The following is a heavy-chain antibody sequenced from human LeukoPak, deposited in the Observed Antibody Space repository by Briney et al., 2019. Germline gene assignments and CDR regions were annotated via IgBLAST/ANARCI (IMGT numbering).Heavy chain of an antibody. CDR1: GFTFSSYA. CDR2: ISGSGGST. J-gene: IGHJ6*02. Sequence: GGSLRLSCAASGFTFSSYAMSWVRQAPGKGLEWVSAISGSGGSTYYADSVKGRFTISRDNSKNTLYLQMNSLRAEDTAVYYCAKDLGFSGSYYWDYYYDMDVWGQGTTVTVSS. V-gene: IGHV3-23*01. CDR3: AKDLGFSGSYYWDYYYDMDV. D-gene: IGHD1-26*01.